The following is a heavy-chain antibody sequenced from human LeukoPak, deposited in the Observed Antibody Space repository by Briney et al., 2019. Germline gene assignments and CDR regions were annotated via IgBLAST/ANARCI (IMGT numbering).Heavy chain of an antibody. Sequence: PGGSLRLSCAASGSTFSSCAMSWVRQAPGKGLEWVSPISGSGDNTYYADSVKGRFTISRDNSKNTLYLQMDSLRAEDTAVYYCAKTVGTSGTTKYYFDYWGQGTLVTVSS. CDR3: AKTVGTSGTTKYYFDY. CDR1: GSTFSSCA. V-gene: IGHV3-23*01. CDR2: ISGSGDNT. J-gene: IGHJ4*02. D-gene: IGHD1-1*01.